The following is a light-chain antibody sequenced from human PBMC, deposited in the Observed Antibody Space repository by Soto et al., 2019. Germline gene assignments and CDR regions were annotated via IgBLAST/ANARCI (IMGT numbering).Light chain of an antibody. J-gene: IGLJ1*01. CDR3: QVWDITTDHYV. CDR1: KVGNKR. Sequence: SYELTQPPSVSVAPEKTARLTCGGDKVGNKRVHWYRQKPGQAPVLVIYYDSDRPSGNPEPFSGSNSRHTATLTINRVEAGDEADYYCQVWDITTDHYVFGAGTKLTVL. CDR2: YDS. V-gene: IGLV3-21*04.